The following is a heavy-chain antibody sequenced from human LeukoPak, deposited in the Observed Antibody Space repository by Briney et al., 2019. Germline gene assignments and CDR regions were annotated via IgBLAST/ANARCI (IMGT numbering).Heavy chain of an antibody. CDR2: ISGSGGST. CDR3: AKGDSGSYFYYFDY. CDR1: GFTFSSYG. V-gene: IGHV3-23*01. D-gene: IGHD1-26*01. J-gene: IGHJ4*02. Sequence: GGSLRLSCAASGFTFSSYGMSWVRQAPGKGLEWVSAISGSGGSTYYADSVKGRFTISRDNSKNTLYLQMNSLRAEDTAVYYCAKGDSGSYFYYFDYWGQGTLVTVSS.